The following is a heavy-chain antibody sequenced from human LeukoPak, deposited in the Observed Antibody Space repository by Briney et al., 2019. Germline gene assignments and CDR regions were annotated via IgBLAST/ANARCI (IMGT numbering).Heavy chain of an antibody. Sequence: SVKVSCTASGFTFTSSSMQWVRQARGQRLEWIGWIAVGSGNTNYAQKFQGRVTITRDMSTSTAYMELSSLRSEDTALYYCAAVFGSGYYYYFDYWGQGTLVTVSS. V-gene: IGHV1-58*02. D-gene: IGHD3-22*01. CDR2: IAVGSGNT. CDR1: GFTFTSSS. J-gene: IGHJ4*02. CDR3: AAVFGSGYYYYFDY.